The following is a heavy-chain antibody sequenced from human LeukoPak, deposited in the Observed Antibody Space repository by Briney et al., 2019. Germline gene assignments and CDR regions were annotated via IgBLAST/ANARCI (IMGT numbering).Heavy chain of an antibody. CDR3: ARASIAAAGTRYFQH. CDR1: GGSISSYY. V-gene: IGHV4-59*08. D-gene: IGHD6-13*01. CDR2: IYYSGST. Sequence: EPSETLSLTCTVSGGSISSYYWSWIRQPPGKGLEWIGYIYYSGSTNCNPSLKSRVTISVDTSKNQFSLKLSSVTAADTAVYYCARASIAAAGTRYFQHWGQGTLVTVSS. J-gene: IGHJ1*01.